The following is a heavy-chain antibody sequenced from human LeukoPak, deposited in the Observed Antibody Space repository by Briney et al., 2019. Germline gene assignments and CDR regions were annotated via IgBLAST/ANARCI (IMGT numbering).Heavy chain of an antibody. J-gene: IGHJ5*02. D-gene: IGHD2-2*01. CDR2: INPNSGGT. V-gene: IGHV1-2*02. Sequence: ASVKVSCKASGYTFTGYYMHWARQAPGQGLEWMGWINPNSGGTNYAQKFQGRVTMTRDTSISTAYMELSRLRSDDTAVYYCAQGYCSSTSCWWFDPWGQGTLVTVSS. CDR3: AQGYCSSTSCWWFDP. CDR1: GYTFTGYY.